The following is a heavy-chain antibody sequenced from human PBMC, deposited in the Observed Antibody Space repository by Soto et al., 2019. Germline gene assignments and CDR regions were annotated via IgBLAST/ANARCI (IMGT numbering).Heavy chain of an antibody. D-gene: IGHD1-26*01. CDR3: VGARGRLVGFDY. CDR2: IDGSGNT. CDR1: FESLSGYY. V-gene: IGHV4-34*01. Sequence: QVQLQQWGAGLLKPSETLSLTCAVNFESLSGYYWSWIRQSPGKGLEWIGEIDGSGNTNYSPSLRSRVAMSVDTSKNHFSLNLNSVSAADTAAYYCVGARGRLVGFDYWGQGTLVTVSS. J-gene: IGHJ4*02.